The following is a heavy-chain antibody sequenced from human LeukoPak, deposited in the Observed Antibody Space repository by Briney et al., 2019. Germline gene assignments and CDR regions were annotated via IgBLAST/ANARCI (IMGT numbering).Heavy chain of an antibody. D-gene: IGHD1-26*01. J-gene: IGHJ4*02. CDR2: IIPILGIV. CDR3: ARDGIVGATRRYYFDY. CDR1: GGTFSSYA. Sequence: SVKVSCKASGGTFSSYAISWVRQAPGQGLEWMGRIIPILGIVNYAQKFQGRVTTTADKSTSTAYMELSSLRSEDTAVYYCARDGIVGATRRYYFDYWGQGTLVTVSS. V-gene: IGHV1-69*04.